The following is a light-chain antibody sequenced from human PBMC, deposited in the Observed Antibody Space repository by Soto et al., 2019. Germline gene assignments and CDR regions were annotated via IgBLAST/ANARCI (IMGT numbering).Light chain of an antibody. J-gene: IGLJ1*01. CDR3: GSHTSSSTNLYL. CDR2: QVR. CDR1: SSDVGGYNY. Sequence: QSALTQPASVSGSPGQSITISCTGTSSDVGGYNYVSWYQQHPGKAPKLMIYQVRNRPSGVSDRFSGSKSGNTASLTISGNQAEDESDYYCGSHTSSSTNLYLFGTGTKLTVL. V-gene: IGLV2-14*01.